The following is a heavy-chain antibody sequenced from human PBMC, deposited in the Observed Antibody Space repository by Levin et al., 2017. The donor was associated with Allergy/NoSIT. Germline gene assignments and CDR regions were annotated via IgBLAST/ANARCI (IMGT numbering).Heavy chain of an antibody. V-gene: IGHV3-23*01. CDR1: GLSFRSYD. CDR2: ISAGGDRT. CDR3: AKAPTSYSGSYSYYYGMHI. Sequence: GGSLRLSCAASGLSFRSYDMTWVRQAPGKGLGWVSGISAGGDRTYYADSVKGRFTISRDNSKNTLYLQMNSLRAEDTALYYCAKAPTSYSGSYSYYYGMHIWGQGTTVTVSS. D-gene: IGHD1-26*01. J-gene: IGHJ6*02.